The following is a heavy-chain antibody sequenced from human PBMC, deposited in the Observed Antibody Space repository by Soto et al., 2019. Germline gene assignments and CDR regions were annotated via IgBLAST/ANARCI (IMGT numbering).Heavy chain of an antibody. V-gene: IGHV1-8*01. CDR1: GCTFTSYD. CDR3: ARKYRGEGYDFWSGYYDEAFDI. Sequence: ASVKVSCKASGCTFTSYDINWVRQATGQGLEWMGWMNPNSGNTGYAQKFQGRVTMTRNTSISTAYMELSSLRSEDTAVYYCARKYRGEGYDFWSGYYDEAFDIWGQGTMVTVSS. D-gene: IGHD3-3*01. J-gene: IGHJ3*02. CDR2: MNPNSGNT.